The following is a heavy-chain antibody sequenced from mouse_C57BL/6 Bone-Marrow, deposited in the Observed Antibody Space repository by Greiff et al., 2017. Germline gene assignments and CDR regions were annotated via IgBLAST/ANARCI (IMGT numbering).Heavy chain of an antibody. J-gene: IGHJ1*03. CDR1: GYTFTSYW. CDR3: ARLYYSNYWYFDV. D-gene: IGHD2-5*01. CDR2: IYPGSGST. Sequence: VQLVESGAELVKPGASVKMSCKASGYTFTSYWITWVKQRPGQGLEWIGDIYPGSGSTNYNEKFKSKATLTVDTSSSTAYMQLSSLTSEDSAVYYCARLYYSNYWYFDVWGTGTTVTVSS. V-gene: IGHV1-55*01.